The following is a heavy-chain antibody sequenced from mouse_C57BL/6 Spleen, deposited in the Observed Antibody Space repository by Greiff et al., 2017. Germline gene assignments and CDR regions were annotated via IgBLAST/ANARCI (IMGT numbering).Heavy chain of an antibody. CDR2: IDPSDSYT. Sequence: QVQLQQPGAELVMPGASVKLSCKASGYTFTSYWMHWVKQRPGQGLEWIGEIDPSDSYTNYNQKFKGKSTLTVDKSSSTAYMQLSSLTSEDSAVYYCARGRDYGNAMDYWGQGTSVTVSS. J-gene: IGHJ4*01. CDR1: GYTFTSYW. V-gene: IGHV1-69*01. D-gene: IGHD1-1*01. CDR3: ARGRDYGNAMDY.